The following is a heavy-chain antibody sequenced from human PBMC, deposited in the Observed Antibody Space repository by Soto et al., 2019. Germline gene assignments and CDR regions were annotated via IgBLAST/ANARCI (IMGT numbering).Heavy chain of an antibody. Sequence: ASVKVSVKASCYTFNFYGFSWVRQAPGQGLEWVGWISANSGDTNFAKTVQDRVTLSTDMSTGTAYMTLTSLTSDDTAIYYCARDFRDSCTGSTCAYFDYWGQGTQVTVSS. V-gene: IGHV1-18*01. J-gene: IGHJ4*02. D-gene: IGHD2-8*02. CDR2: ISANSGDT. CDR1: CYTFNFYG. CDR3: ARDFRDSCTGSTCAYFDY.